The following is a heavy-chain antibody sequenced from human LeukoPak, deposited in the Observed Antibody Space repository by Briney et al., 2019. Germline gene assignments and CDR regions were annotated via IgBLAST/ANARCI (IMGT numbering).Heavy chain of an antibody. V-gene: IGHV1-8*01. Sequence: ASVKVSFKASGYTFTSYDINWVRQATGQGLEWMGWMNPNSGNTGYAQKFQGRVTMTRNTSISTAYMELSSLRSEDTAVYYCARVVLWSDSEYYYYMDVWGKGTTVTVSS. CDR2: MNPNSGNT. D-gene: IGHD3-3*01. J-gene: IGHJ6*03. CDR3: ARVVLWSDSEYYYYMDV. CDR1: GYTFTSYD.